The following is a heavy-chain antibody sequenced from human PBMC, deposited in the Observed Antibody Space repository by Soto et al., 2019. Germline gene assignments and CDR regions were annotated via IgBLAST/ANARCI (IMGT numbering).Heavy chain of an antibody. J-gene: IGHJ4*02. D-gene: IGHD5-18*01. CDR2: IYSSGST. CDR3: ARDHPHSYGIYYFDY. Sequence: SETLSLTCTVSGGSITNYYWSWIRQPPGKGLEWIGYIYSSGSTNYIPSIKSRVTISADTSKNQVSLKLTSVTAADTAVYYCARDHPHSYGIYYFDYWGQGTLVTVSS. CDR1: GGSITNYY. V-gene: IGHV4-59*01.